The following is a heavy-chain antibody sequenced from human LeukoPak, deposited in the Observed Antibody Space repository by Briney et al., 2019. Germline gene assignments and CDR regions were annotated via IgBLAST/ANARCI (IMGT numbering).Heavy chain of an antibody. V-gene: IGHV1-69*13. D-gene: IGHD4-23*01. CDR3: ARDTVASLDY. Sequence: GASVKVSCKASGDTFSSYAISWVRQAPGRGLEWMGGIIPMFGTTNYAQKFQGRVTITADESTSTAYMELSSLRSEDTAVYYCARDTVASLDYWGQGTLVTVSS. CDR1: GDTFSSYA. CDR2: IIPMFGTT. J-gene: IGHJ4*02.